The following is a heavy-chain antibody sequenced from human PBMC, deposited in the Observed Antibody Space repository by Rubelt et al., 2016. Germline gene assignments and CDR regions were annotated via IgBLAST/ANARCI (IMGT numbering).Heavy chain of an antibody. CDR1: GGSISSSSYY. CDR3: ASLVGAHNWFDP. Sequence: QLQLQESGPGLVKPSETLSLTCTVSGGSISSSSYYWGWIRQPPGKGLEWIGSIYYSGSTYYNPSLKSRVTISVDTSKNQFSRNLSSVTAADTAVYYCASLVGAHNWFDPWGQGTLVTVSS. CDR2: IYYSGST. D-gene: IGHD1-26*01. J-gene: IGHJ5*02. V-gene: IGHV4-39*01.